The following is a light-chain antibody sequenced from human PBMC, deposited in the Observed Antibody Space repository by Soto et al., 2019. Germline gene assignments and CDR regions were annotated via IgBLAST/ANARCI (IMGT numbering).Light chain of an antibody. CDR3: HHYDNSPPFT. CDR1: PSVSSRY. Sequence: EIVLTQSPGTLYLSPGERATLSCRASPSVSSRYLAWYQQTPGRAPRLLIYGASSRATGIPDRFSGSGSGTDFTLTISRLEPEDFAVYYCHHYDNSPPFTFGPGTKVDIK. J-gene: IGKJ3*01. CDR2: GAS. V-gene: IGKV3-20*01.